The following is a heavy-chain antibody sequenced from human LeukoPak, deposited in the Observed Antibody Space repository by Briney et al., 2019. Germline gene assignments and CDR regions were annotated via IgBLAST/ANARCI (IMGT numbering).Heavy chain of an antibody. D-gene: IGHD4-17*01. Sequence: PGGSLRLSCAASGFTFSSYEMNWVRQAPGKGLEWVSYISSSGSTIYYADSVKGRFTISRDNAKNSLYLQMNSLRAEDTAVYYCAVLDLYGDYVEPQVDYWGQGTLVTVSS. CDR2: ISSSGSTI. V-gene: IGHV3-48*03. CDR1: GFTFSSYE. J-gene: IGHJ4*02. CDR3: AVLDLYGDYVEPQVDY.